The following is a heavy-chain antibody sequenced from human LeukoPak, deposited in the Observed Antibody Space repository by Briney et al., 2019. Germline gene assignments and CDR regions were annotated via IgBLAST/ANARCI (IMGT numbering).Heavy chain of an antibody. CDR2: INTDDSSI. Sequence: PGGSLRLSCAASGFTFSDYWVHWVRQAPGKGLVWVSRINTDDSSITYADSVKGRFTISRDNAKNTLYLQMNSLRAEDTAVYFCARDRSPDILDFWSQGTLVTVSS. V-gene: IGHV3-74*03. J-gene: IGHJ4*02. CDR1: GFTFSDYW. CDR3: ARDRSPDILDF.